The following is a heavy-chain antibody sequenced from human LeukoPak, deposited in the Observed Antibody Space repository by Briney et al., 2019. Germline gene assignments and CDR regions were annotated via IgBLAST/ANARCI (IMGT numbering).Heavy chain of an antibody. CDR2: INPSGGST. Sequence: ASVKVSCKASGYTFTSYYTHWVRQAPGQGLEWMGIINPSGGSTSYAQKFQGRVTMTRDMSTSTVYMELSSLRSEDTAVYYCARDYNRGGLLGYWGQGTLVTVSS. J-gene: IGHJ4*02. V-gene: IGHV1-46*01. CDR1: GYTFTSYY. D-gene: IGHD1-14*01. CDR3: ARDYNRGGLLGY.